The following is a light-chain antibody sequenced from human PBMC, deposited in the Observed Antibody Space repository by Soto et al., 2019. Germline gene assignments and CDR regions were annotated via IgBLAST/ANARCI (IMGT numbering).Light chain of an antibody. V-gene: IGKV1-5*03. Sequence: DIQMTQSPSTLSASVGDRVTITCRASQNINDLLAWYQQKPGKAPNLLIYKASSLESGVPSRFSGSGYGTEFTHTISSLQPDDFATFYCQQYSTYSRAFGQGTKVDIK. CDR2: KAS. J-gene: IGKJ1*01. CDR3: QQYSTYSRA. CDR1: QNINDL.